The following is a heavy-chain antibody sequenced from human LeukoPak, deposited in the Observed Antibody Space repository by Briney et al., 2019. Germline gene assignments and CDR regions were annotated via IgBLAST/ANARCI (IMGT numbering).Heavy chain of an antibody. CDR1: GGTFGSYA. D-gene: IGHD4-11*01. V-gene: IGHV1-69*13. CDR2: IIPIFGTA. CDR3: ARGDDYSNYLVY. J-gene: IGHJ4*02. Sequence: SVKVSCKASGGTFGSYAISWVRQAPGQGLEWMGGIIPIFGTANYAQKFQGRVTITADESTSTAYMELSSLRSEDTAVYYCARGDDYSNYLVYWGQGTLVTVSS.